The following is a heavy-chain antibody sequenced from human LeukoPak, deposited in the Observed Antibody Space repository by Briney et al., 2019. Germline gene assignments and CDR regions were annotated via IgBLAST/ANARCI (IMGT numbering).Heavy chain of an antibody. CDR3: ARGQDWNYGAFDI. CDR1: GFTFSSYS. J-gene: IGHJ3*02. D-gene: IGHD1-7*01. Sequence: PGGSLRLSCAASGFTFSSYSMNWVRQAPGKGLEWVSYISSSGSTIYYADSVKGRFTISRDNAKNSLYLQMNSLRAEDTAVYYCARGQDWNYGAFDIWGQGTMVTVSS. CDR2: ISSSGSTI. V-gene: IGHV3-48*04.